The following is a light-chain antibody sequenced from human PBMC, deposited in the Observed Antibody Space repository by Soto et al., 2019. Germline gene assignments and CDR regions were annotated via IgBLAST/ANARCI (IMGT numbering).Light chain of an antibody. CDR1: QSSSSW. J-gene: IGKJ2*01. CDR3: QQYNSYLYT. CDR2: KAS. V-gene: IGKV1-5*03. Sequence: DIQMTQSPSTLSASVGARVTITCRASQSSSSWLAWYQQKPGKAPKLLIYKASSVESGVPSRFSGSGSGTEFTLTISSLQPDDVATYYCQQYNSYLYTFGQGTKLESK.